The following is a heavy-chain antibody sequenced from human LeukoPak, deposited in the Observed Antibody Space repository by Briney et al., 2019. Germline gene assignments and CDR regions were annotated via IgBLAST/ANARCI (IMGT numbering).Heavy chain of an antibody. CDR3: ARGGDGSGYYWFDY. Sequence: SETLSLTCTVSGGSISSYYWSWIRQPPGKGLEWIGYIYYSGSTNYNPSLKSRVTISVDTSKNQFSLKLSSVTAADTAVYYCARGGDGSGYYWFDYWGQGTLVTVSS. D-gene: IGHD3-22*01. J-gene: IGHJ4*02. CDR1: GGSISSYY. CDR2: IYYSGST. V-gene: IGHV4-59*01.